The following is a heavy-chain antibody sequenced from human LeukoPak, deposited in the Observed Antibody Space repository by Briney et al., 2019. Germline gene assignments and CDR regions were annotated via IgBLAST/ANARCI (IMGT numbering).Heavy chain of an antibody. V-gene: IGHV4-4*09. J-gene: IGHJ5*02. CDR2: IYTSGST. CDR1: GGSISNYY. CDR3: ARDARVGGTFFWCDP. Sequence: SETLSLTCTVSGGSISNYYWSWIRQPPGKTLEWIGYIYTSGSTNYNPSLKSRVTMSVDTSKNQFSLKLTSVTAADTAVYYCARDARVGGTFFWCDPWGQGTLVTVSS. D-gene: IGHD1-26*01.